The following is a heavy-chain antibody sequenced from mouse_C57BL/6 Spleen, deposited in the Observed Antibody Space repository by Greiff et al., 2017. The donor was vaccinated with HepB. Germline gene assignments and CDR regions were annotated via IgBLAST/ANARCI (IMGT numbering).Heavy chain of an antibody. D-gene: IGHD1-1*01. CDR1: GFTFSDYG. V-gene: IGHV5-17*01. Sequence: EVQLQQSGGGLVKPGGSLKLSCAASGFTFSDYGMHWVRQAPEKGLEWVAYISSGSSTIYYADTVKGRFTISRDNAKNTLFLQMTSLRSEDTAMYYCARDGSSSWFAYWGQGTLVTVSA. CDR2: ISSGSSTI. J-gene: IGHJ3*01. CDR3: ARDGSSSWFAY.